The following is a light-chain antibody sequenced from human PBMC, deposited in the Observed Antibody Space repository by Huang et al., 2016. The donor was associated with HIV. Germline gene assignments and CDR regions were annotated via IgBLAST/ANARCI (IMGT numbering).Light chain of an antibody. CDR3: QQPGS. CDR1: QSVGGY. V-gene: IGKV3-11*01. CDR2: DTS. J-gene: IGKJ2*01. Sequence: EIVLTQSPATLSLSPGERAPLSCRASQSVGGYLAWYQQKPGQAPRLLIYDTSTRATGIPARFSGSGSETDFTLTISSLEPEDFAVYYCQQPGSFGQGTKVDIK.